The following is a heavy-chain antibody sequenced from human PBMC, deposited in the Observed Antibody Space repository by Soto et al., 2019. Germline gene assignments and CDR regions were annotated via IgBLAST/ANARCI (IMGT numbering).Heavy chain of an antibody. CDR2: INPNSGDT. V-gene: IGHV1-2*04. Sequence: QVQLVQSGAEVKKLGASVKVSCKASGYTFTAYYIHWVRQAPGQGLEWVGWINPNSGDTNYAQRFQGWVTMTGDRSVSTAYMDLTRLRSDDTAVYYCARGGYTYGYGLDYWGQGTLVIVSS. CDR3: ARGGYTYGYGLDY. CDR1: GYTFTAYY. D-gene: IGHD5-18*01. J-gene: IGHJ4*02.